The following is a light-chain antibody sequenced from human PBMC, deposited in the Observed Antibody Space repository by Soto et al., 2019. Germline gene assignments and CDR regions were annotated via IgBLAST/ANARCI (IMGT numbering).Light chain of an antibody. J-gene: IGLJ1*01. CDR3: AVWDDSLNGFYV. CDR2: SNN. CDR1: SSNIGSNT. Sequence: QSVLTQPPSASGTPGQRVTISCSGSSSNIGSNTVSWYQQLPGTAPKLLIYSNNRRPSGVPERFSGSNSGTSASLAISGLQSEDEADYYCAVWDDSLNGFYVFGTGTKVTVL. V-gene: IGLV1-44*01.